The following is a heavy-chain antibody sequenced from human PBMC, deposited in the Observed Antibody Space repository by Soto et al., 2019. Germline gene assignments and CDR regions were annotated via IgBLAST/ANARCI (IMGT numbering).Heavy chain of an antibody. D-gene: IGHD1-26*01. CDR3: ARDTSGSYHY. V-gene: IGHV4-39*02. Sequence: QLQLQESGPGLVKPSETLSLTCTVSGGSVSSSSYYWGWIRQPPGKGLEWIGSIYYSGSTYYNPSLKXLVXIXEDTSQNQCSLKLSSVTAADTAVYYCARDTSGSYHYWGQGTLVTVSS. CDR1: GGSVSSSSYY. CDR2: IYYSGST. J-gene: IGHJ4*02.